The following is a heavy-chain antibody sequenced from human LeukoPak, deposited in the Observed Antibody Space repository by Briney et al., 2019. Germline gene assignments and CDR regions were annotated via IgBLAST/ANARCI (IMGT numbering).Heavy chain of an antibody. J-gene: IGHJ4*02. D-gene: IGHD2-8*01. V-gene: IGHV3-23*01. CDR3: TKRVKYGGTWAHFAD. CDR2: VNADGGNT. Sequence: QPGGSLRLSCAASGFTFDNYRMSWVRQAPGKGLEWVSTVNADGGNTYYADSVKGRFTISRDNSKSTLILQMNSLRVEDTARYYCTKRVKYGGTWAHFADWGQGTLVTVSS. CDR1: GFTFDNYR.